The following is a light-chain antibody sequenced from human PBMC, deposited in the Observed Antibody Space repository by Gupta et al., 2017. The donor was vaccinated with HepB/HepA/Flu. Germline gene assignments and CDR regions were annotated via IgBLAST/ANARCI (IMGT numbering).Light chain of an antibody. J-gene: IGKJ4*01. CDR2: DAS. CDR1: QSVTGY. V-gene: IGKV3-11*01. CDR3: QQRSNWPLT. Sequence: EIVLTQSPATLSLSPGERATLSCRAGQSVTGYLAWYQQKPGQAPRLLIYDASNRATGIPARFSGSGSGTDFTLTISSLDPEDFAVYYCQQRSNWPLTFGGGTKVEIK.